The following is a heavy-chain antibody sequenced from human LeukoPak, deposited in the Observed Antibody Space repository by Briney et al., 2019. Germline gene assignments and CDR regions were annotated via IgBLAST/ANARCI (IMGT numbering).Heavy chain of an antibody. CDR3: ARGMWETTEKAPYYFDY. CDR2: ISYDGSNK. D-gene: IGHD4-17*01. Sequence: GGSLRLSCAASGFTFSNYGMSWVRQAPGKGLEWVAVISYDGSNKYYADSVKGRFTISRDNSKNTLYLQMNSLRAEDTAVYYCARGMWETTEKAPYYFDYWGQGTLVTVSS. V-gene: IGHV3-30*03. CDR1: GFTFSNYG. J-gene: IGHJ4*02.